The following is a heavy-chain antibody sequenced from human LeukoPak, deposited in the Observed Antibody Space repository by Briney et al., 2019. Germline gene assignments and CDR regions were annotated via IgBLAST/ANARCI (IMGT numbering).Heavy chain of an antibody. CDR1: GFTFSSYE. D-gene: IGHD1-26*01. CDR2: ISSSGSTI. J-gene: IGHJ6*03. Sequence: GGSLRLSCVASGFTFSSYEMNWVRQAPGKGLEWVSYISSSGSTIYYADSVKGRFTISRDNAKNSLYLQMNSLRAEDTAVYYCARGSTWAGDYYYYMDVWGKGTTVTISS. CDR3: ARGSTWAGDYYYYMDV. V-gene: IGHV3-48*03.